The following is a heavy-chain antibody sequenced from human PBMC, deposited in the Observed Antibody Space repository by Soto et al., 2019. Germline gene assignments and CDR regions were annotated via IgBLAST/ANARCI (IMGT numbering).Heavy chain of an antibody. Sequence: SETLSLTCTVSGGSISSYYWSWIRQPAGKGLEWIGRIYTSGSTNYNPSLKSRVTMSVDTSKNQFSLKLSSVTAADTAVYYCARGVVGYSLYYYYYYGMDVWGQGTTVTVSS. CDR1: GGSISSYY. D-gene: IGHD5-18*01. CDR3: ARGVVGYSLYYYYYYGMDV. J-gene: IGHJ6*02. CDR2: IYTSGST. V-gene: IGHV4-4*07.